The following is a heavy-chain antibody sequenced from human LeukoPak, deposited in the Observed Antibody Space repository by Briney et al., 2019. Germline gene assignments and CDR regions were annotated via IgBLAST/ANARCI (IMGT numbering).Heavy chain of an antibody. CDR2: ISSSSSYI. J-gene: IGHJ4*02. CDR1: GFTFSSYS. D-gene: IGHD3-3*01. Sequence: GGSLRLSCAASGFTFSSYSMNWVRQAPGKGLEWVSSISSSSSYIYYADSVKGRFTISRDNAKNSLYLQMNSLRAEDTAVYYCARERGYDFWSGYYTAIDYWGQGTLVTVSS. V-gene: IGHV3-21*01. CDR3: ARERGYDFWSGYYTAIDY.